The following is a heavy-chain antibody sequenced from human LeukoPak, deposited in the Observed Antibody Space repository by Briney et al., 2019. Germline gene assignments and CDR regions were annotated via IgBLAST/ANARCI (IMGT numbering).Heavy chain of an antibody. CDR1: GGSISSYY. Sequence: SETLSLTCTVSGGSISSYYWSWIRQPPGKGLEWIGEINHSGSTNYNPSLKSRVTISVDTSKNQFSLKLSSVTAADTAVYYCARGGIVVVPYAFDIWGQGTMVTVSS. D-gene: IGHD2-2*01. V-gene: IGHV4-34*01. CDR2: INHSGST. CDR3: ARGGIVVVPYAFDI. J-gene: IGHJ3*02.